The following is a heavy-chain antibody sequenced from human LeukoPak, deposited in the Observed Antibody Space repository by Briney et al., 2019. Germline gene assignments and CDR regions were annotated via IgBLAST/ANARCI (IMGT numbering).Heavy chain of an antibody. CDR3: ARDHVDGGGGSSRRGDY. Sequence: GGSLRLSCAASGFTFSSYAMSWVRQAPGKGLEWISYISSSSSVKQYADYVKGRFTVSRDNAKNSLYLQINSLRAEDTAIYYCARDHVDGGGGSSRRGDYWGQGTLVTVSS. J-gene: IGHJ4*02. CDR2: ISSSSSVK. V-gene: IGHV3-48*01. D-gene: IGHD2-21*01. CDR1: GFTFSSYA.